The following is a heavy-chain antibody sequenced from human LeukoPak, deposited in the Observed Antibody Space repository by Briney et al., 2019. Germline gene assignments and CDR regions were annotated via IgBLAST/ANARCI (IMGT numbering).Heavy chain of an antibody. CDR3: ARAAAGISPDY. V-gene: IGHV3-7*01. D-gene: IGHD6-13*01. CDR1: GFTFSSYW. Sequence: GGSLRLSCAASGFTFSSYWMSWVRQAPGKGLEWVANIKQDGSEKYYVDSVKGRFTISRDNAKNSLYLQMDSLRAEDTAVYYCARAAAGISPDYWGQGTLVTVSS. CDR2: IKQDGSEK. J-gene: IGHJ4*02.